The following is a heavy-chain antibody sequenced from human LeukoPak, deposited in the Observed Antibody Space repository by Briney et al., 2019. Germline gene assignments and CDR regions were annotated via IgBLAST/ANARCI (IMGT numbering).Heavy chain of an antibody. CDR2: ITTSSSYM. V-gene: IGHV3-21*01. CDR1: GFTFSTYN. Sequence: SGGSLRLSCAASGFTFSTYNMNWVRRTPGKGLEWVSSITTSSSYMFYADSVRGRFTISRDNAENSLYLQMNSLRDEDTAVYYCVRQMIRFWFDPWGQGTQVTVSS. J-gene: IGHJ5*02. CDR3: VRQMIRFWFDP. D-gene: IGHD3-16*01.